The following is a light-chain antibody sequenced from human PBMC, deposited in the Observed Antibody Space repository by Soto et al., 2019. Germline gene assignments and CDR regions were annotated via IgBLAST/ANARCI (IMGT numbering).Light chain of an antibody. Sequence: QSVLTQPPSVSGSPGQRVTISCTGSSSNIGAGYDVHWYQQLPGRAPKLLIYGNTNRPSGVPDRFSGSKSGNSASLAITGLQAEDEADYYCLSFASSLSVVFGGGTKLTVL. CDR3: LSFASSLSVV. CDR2: GNT. V-gene: IGLV1-40*01. CDR1: SSNIGAGYD. J-gene: IGLJ2*01.